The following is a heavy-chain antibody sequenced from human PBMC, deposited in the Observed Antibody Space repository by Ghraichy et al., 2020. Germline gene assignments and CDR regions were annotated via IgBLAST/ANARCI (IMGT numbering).Heavy chain of an antibody. V-gene: IGHV4-4*07. CDR1: GGSISNYY. CDR3: ARLGTGGWSSGFDY. CDR2: IYSSEST. D-gene: IGHD6-19*01. J-gene: IGHJ4*02. Sequence: SETLSLTCTVSGGSISNYYWSWVRQPAGKGLEWIGRIYSSESTKYNPSLQSRVSMSVDTSKNQFSLNLNSVTAADTAVYYCARLGTGGWSSGFDYWGQGALVTVSS.